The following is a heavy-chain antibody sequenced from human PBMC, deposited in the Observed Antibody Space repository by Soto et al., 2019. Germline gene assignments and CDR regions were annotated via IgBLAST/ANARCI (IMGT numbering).Heavy chain of an antibody. CDR2: VNAGNGNT. V-gene: IGHV1-3*05. CDR1: GYTFTSYA. Sequence: QVQLVQSGAEEKKPGASVKVSCKASGYTFTSYAMHWVRQAPGQRLEWMGWVNAGNGNTKYSQKFQGRVTITRDPSASKAYMELRSLRSEDTAVYYCARYKITGILDYWGQGTLVTVSS. CDR3: ARYKITGILDY. J-gene: IGHJ4*02. D-gene: IGHD1-20*01.